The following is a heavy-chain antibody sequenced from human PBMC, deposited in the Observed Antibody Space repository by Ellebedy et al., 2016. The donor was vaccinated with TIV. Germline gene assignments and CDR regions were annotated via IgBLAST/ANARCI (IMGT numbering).Heavy chain of an antibody. CDR2: VYFIGNT. J-gene: IGHJ4*02. CDR3: VRHPTLGTLNY. Sequence: MPSETLSLTCTVSGGSIASGSYYLAWIRQPPGKGLEWVGNVYFIGNTTYNPSLKSRVTISVDTSKNQFSLKLTSVTAADTAVYYCVRHPTLGTLNYWGQGAQVTVSS. D-gene: IGHD3-16*01. V-gene: IGHV4-39*01. CDR1: GGSIASGSYY.